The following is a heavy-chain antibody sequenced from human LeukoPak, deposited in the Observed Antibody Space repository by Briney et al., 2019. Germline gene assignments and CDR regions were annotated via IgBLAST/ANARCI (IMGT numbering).Heavy chain of an antibody. D-gene: IGHD6-13*01. Sequence: PSETLSLTCTVSGGSFSGQYWSWLRQPPGKGLEWIGYIYYSGSTDYNPSLKSRVTISVDTSKNQFSLKLSSVTAADTAVYYCARGVYIAAAQYGYWGQGTLVTVSS. CDR3: ARGVYIAAAQYGY. V-gene: IGHV4-59*11. CDR1: GGSFSGQY. CDR2: IYYSGST. J-gene: IGHJ4*02.